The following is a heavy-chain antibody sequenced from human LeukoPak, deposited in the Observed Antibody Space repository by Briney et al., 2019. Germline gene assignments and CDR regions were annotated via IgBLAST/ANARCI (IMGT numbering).Heavy chain of an antibody. V-gene: IGHV4-38-2*01. CDR3: ARWLPAAGYSFDY. Sequence: PSETLSLTCVVSGYSISSGYYWGWIRPPPGKGLEWIANTYHSGSAYYNPSLKSRVTTSLDTSKNQFSLNLTSVTAADTAVYYCARWLPAAGYSFDYWGQGTLVTVSS. CDR2: TYHSGSA. D-gene: IGHD6-13*01. J-gene: IGHJ4*02. CDR1: GYSISSGYY.